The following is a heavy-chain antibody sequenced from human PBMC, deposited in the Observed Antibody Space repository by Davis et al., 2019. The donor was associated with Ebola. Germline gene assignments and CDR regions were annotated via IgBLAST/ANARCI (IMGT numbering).Heavy chain of an antibody. V-gene: IGHV1-69*13. CDR1: GYTFTGYY. Sequence: SVKVSCKASGYTFTGYYMHWVRQAPGQGLEWMGGIIPIFGTANYAQKFQGRVTITADESTSTAYMELSSLRSEDTAVYYCARGAAAGNYYYYGMDVWGQGTTVTVSS. J-gene: IGHJ6*02. CDR2: IIPIFGTA. D-gene: IGHD6-13*01. CDR3: ARGAAAGNYYYYGMDV.